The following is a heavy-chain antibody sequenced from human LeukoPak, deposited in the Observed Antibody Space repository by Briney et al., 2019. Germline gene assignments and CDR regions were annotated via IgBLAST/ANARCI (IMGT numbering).Heavy chain of an antibody. CDR1: GFSFSTYG. CDR2: ISYDGSKK. Sequence: GGSLRLSCAASGFSFSTYGIHWVRQAPGRGLEWVAVISYDGSKKYYADSVKGRFTISRDNSENTLYLQMNSLRVEDTAVYYCAKDSSGWMYYFDYWGQGTLVTVSS. V-gene: IGHV3-30*18. J-gene: IGHJ4*02. CDR3: AKDSSGWMYYFDY. D-gene: IGHD6-19*01.